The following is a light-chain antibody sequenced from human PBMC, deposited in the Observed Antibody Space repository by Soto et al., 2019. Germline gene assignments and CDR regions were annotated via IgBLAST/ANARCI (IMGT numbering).Light chain of an antibody. CDR3: QQYNNWPQIT. CDR2: GAS. Sequence: EIVLTQYQRTLWLSRVEIATLXFQASQSVSSNYLAWYQQKPGQAPRLLIYGASSRATGIPDRFSGSGSGTEFTLTISSLQSEDFAVYYCQQYNNWPQITFGQGTRLEIK. CDR1: QSVSSNY. J-gene: IGKJ5*01. V-gene: IGKV3-20*01.